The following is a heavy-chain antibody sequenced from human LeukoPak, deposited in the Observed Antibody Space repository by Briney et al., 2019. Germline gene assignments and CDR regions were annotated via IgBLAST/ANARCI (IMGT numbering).Heavy chain of an antibody. Sequence: GGSLRLSCAASGFTVSSIHMVWVRQAPGKGLEWVSVTYTGGNSYYADSVKGRLIISRDISKNTLYIQMNILRAEDSALYYCARGGRRSAAVVAPRSFDIWGQGTMVTVSS. J-gene: IGHJ3*02. CDR3: ARGGRRSAAVVAPRSFDI. D-gene: IGHD3-22*01. V-gene: IGHV3-53*01. CDR2: TYTGGNS. CDR1: GFTVSSIH.